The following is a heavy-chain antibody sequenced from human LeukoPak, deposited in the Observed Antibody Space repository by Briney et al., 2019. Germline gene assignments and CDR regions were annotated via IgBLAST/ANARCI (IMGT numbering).Heavy chain of an antibody. CDR2: ITNNGVYT. CDR3: ARQPQVAHFDY. Sequence: GGSLRLSCAASGFTFTSYTMSWVRQAPGKGLEWVSSITNNGVYTYYTDSVKGRFTISRDNANNSLYLQMNSLSAEDTAIYYCARQPQVAHFDYWGQGTLVSVSS. J-gene: IGHJ4*02. CDR1: GFTFTSYT. V-gene: IGHV3-21*01. D-gene: IGHD2-15*01.